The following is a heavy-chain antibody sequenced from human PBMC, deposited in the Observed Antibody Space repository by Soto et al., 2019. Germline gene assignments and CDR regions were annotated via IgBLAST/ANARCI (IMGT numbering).Heavy chain of an antibody. V-gene: IGHV3-7*01. CDR3: VRDDTRRNNDFWSGHYTTDAFDI. Sequence: EVQLVESGGGLVQPGGSLRLSCAASGFTFSRYWMSWVRQAPGKGLEWVANIKQDGSEKYYVESVKGRFTMSRDNTKNSLYLQMNSRRAEDTDVYYCVRDDTRRNNDFWSGHYTTDAFDIWGQGRMVTVSS. D-gene: IGHD3-3*01. CDR1: GFTFSRYW. J-gene: IGHJ3*02. CDR2: IKQDGSEK.